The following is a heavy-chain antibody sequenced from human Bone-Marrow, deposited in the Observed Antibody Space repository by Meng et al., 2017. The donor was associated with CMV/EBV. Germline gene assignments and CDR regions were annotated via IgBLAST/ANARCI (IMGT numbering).Heavy chain of an antibody. V-gene: IGHV2-70*20. CDR2: IDWDDDK. CDR3: ARIAGITGTSGGYYYYGMDV. J-gene: IGHJ6*01. D-gene: IGHD1-7*01. CDR1: GFSLSTSGMC. Sequence: SGPTLVKPTQTLTLTCTFSGFSLSTSGMCVSWVRQPPGKALEWLALIDWDDDKYYSTSLKTRLTISKDTSKNQVVLTMTNMDPVDTATYYCARIAGITGTSGGYYYYGMDVWGQGTTVTGSS.